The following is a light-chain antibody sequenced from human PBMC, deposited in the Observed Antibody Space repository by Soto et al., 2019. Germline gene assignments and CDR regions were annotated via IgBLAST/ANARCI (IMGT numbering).Light chain of an antibody. J-gene: IGKJ5*01. CDR2: AAS. Sequence: DIQMNESPSSLSASVGDRVTITCRASQSISSFLNWYQQKPGKAPKLLIYAASTLQSGVPSRFSGSGSGTDFTLTISCLQSEDFATYYCQQYYNYPITFGQGTRLEI. CDR3: QQYYNYPIT. CDR1: QSISSF. V-gene: IGKV1-39*01.